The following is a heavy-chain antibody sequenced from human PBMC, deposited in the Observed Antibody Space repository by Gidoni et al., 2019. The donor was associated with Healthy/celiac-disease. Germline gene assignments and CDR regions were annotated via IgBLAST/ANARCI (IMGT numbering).Heavy chain of an antibody. D-gene: IGHD3-10*01. Sequence: EVQLVESGGGLVQPGGSLRLSCAASGFTFSSYDMHWVRQATGKGLEWVSAIGTAGDTYYPGSVKGRFTISRENAKNSLYLQMNSLRAGETAVYYCARGGGAYAFDIWGQGTMVTVSS. J-gene: IGHJ3*02. V-gene: IGHV3-13*01. CDR2: IGTAGDT. CDR1: GFTFSSYD. CDR3: ARGGGAYAFDI.